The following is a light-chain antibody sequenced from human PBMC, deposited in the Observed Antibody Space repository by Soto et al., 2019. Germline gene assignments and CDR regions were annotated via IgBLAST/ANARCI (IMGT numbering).Light chain of an antibody. Sequence: SVLTQPASVSGSPGQSITISRTGTSSDVGGYNFVSWYQQYPGKAPKLIIFEVNNRPSGISSRFSGSKSGNTASLTISGLQAEDEADYYCSSYRSSSTPVCVFGSGTKVTVL. CDR2: EVN. J-gene: IGLJ1*01. CDR1: SSDVGGYNF. V-gene: IGLV2-14*01. CDR3: SSYRSSSTPVCV.